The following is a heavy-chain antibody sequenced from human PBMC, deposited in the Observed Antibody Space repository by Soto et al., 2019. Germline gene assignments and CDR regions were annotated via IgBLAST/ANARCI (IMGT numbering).Heavy chain of an antibody. CDR3: AKDRGHDYADSSGYYYAWGFDY. V-gene: IGHV3-23*01. CDR1: GFTFSSYA. J-gene: IGHJ4*02. CDR2: ISGSGGST. Sequence: EVQLLESGGGLVQPGGSLRLSCAASGFTFSSYAMSWVRQAPGKGLEWVSAISGSGGSTYYADSVKGRFTISRDNSKNTLYLQMDSLRADDTDVYYCAKDRGHDYADSSGYYYAWGFDYWGQGTLVTVSS. D-gene: IGHD3-22*01.